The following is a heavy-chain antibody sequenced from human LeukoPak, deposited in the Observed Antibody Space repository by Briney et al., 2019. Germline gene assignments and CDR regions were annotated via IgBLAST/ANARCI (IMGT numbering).Heavy chain of an antibody. CDR2: ISWNSGSI. J-gene: IGHJ4*02. CDR3: AKGRPPTVGSRWYGVDY. CDR1: GFTFDDYA. D-gene: IGHD6-13*01. Sequence: SGGSLRLSCAASGFTFDDYAMPWVRHAPGKGLEWVSGISWNSGSIGYADSVKGRFTIPRDNAKNSLYLQMNSLRTEDTALYYCAKGRPPTVGSRWYGVDYWGQGALVTVSS. V-gene: IGHV3-9*01.